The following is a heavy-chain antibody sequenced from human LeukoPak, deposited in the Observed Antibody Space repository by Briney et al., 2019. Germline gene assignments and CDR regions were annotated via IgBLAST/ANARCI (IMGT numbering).Heavy chain of an antibody. CDR3: YTGKARSWLLLDY. CDR2: IYPGDSDT. CDR1: GYSFTSYW. J-gene: IGHJ4*02. V-gene: IGHV5-51*01. Sequence: GESLKISCKGSGYSFTSYWIGWVRQMPGKGLEWMGIIYPGDSDTRYSPSFQGQVTISADKSISTAYLQWSSLKASDTAMYYCYTGKARSWLLLDYWGQGTLVTVSS. D-gene: IGHD6-13*01.